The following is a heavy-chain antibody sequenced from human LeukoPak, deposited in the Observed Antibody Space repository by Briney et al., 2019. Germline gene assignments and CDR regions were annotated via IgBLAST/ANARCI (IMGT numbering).Heavy chain of an antibody. V-gene: IGHV3-21*06. CDR2: INGGGNT. CDR1: GFTFSGYA. CDR3: ARDPAEADC. J-gene: IGHJ4*02. Sequence: GGSLRLSSAASGFTFSGYAMNWVRQAPGKGLEWVSSINGGGNTFYADSVKGRFAISRDNAKNSLYLQMNGLRAEDTAVYYCARDPAEADCWGQGTLVTVSS.